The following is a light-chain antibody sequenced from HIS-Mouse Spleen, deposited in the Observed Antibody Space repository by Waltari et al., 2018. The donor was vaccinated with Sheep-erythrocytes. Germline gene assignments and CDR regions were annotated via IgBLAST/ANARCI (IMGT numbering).Light chain of an antibody. CDR1: QGISSC. CDR3: QQANSFPIT. Sequence: DIQMTQSPSSVSASVGDRVTLTCRASQGISSCLAWYQQKPGKAPKLLIYAASSLQSGVPSRFSGSGSGTDFTLTISSLQPEDFATYYCQQANSFPITFGQGTRLEIK. V-gene: IGKV1-12*01. CDR2: AAS. J-gene: IGKJ5*01.